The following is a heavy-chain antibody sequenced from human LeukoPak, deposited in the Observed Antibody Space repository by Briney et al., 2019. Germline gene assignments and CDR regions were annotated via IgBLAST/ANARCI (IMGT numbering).Heavy chain of an antibody. D-gene: IGHD1-1*01. CDR3: ARETYNNYSGMDV. CDR2: TNPRGGST. Sequence: GASVKVSCKASGYTFSNYYMHWVRQAPGQGLEWMGVTNPRGGSTTYAQKFQGRVIMSRDTSTGTVHMELSSLRSEDTAVYYCARETYNNYSGMDVWGQGTTVTVSS. CDR1: GYTFSNYY. J-gene: IGHJ6*02. V-gene: IGHV1-46*01.